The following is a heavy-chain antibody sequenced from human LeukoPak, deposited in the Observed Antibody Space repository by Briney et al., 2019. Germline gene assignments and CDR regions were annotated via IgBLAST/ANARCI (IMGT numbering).Heavy chain of an antibody. CDR1: GFTFSSYW. D-gene: IGHD3-10*01. CDR3: AKDPGSELLWFGELFHYNWFDP. CDR2: IKQDGSEK. J-gene: IGHJ5*02. Sequence: GGSLRLSCVASGFTFSSYWMSWVRQAPGKGLEWVANIKQDGSEKYYVDSVKGRFTISRDNAKNSLYLQMNSLRAEDTAVYYCAKDPGSELLWFGELFHYNWFDPWGQGTLVTVSS. V-gene: IGHV3-7*01.